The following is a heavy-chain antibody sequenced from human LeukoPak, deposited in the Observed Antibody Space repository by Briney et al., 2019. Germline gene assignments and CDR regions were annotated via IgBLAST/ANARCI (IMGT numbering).Heavy chain of an antibody. Sequence: SQTLSLTCAISGDSVSSNSAAWNWIRQSPSRGLEWLGRTYYRSKWYNDYAVSVRSRITFNADTSKNQVSLQLNSVTPEDTAVYYCTRGLSGKFDYWGQGTLVTVSP. D-gene: IGHD1-26*01. V-gene: IGHV6-1*01. J-gene: IGHJ4*02. CDR3: TRGLSGKFDY. CDR1: GDSVSSNSAA. CDR2: TYYRSKWYN.